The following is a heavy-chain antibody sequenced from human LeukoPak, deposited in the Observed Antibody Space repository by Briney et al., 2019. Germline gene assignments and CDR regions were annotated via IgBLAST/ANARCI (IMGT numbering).Heavy chain of an antibody. D-gene: IGHD5-24*01. CDR1: GGSFSGYY. V-gene: IGHV4-34*01. CDR2: INHSGST. J-gene: IGHJ4*02. Sequence: SETLSLTCAVYGGSFSGYYWSWIRQPPGKGLEWIGEINHSGSTNYNPSLRSRVTISVGTSKNQFSLKLSSVTAADTAVYYCARGGRDGYNHNPYYFDYWGQGTLVTVSS. CDR3: ARGGRDGYNHNPYYFDY.